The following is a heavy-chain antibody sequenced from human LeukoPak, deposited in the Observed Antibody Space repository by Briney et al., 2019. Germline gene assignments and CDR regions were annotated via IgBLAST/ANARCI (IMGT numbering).Heavy chain of an antibody. J-gene: IGHJ4*02. Sequence: PSQTLSLTCAVSGGSISRGSYYWSWIRQSAGKGLEWIGRISASGSTNYNPSLKSRVTTSVDTSKNQFSLKLNSVTAADTAVYYCARPGVAGNFYYFDYWGQGTLVTVSS. D-gene: IGHD6-19*01. V-gene: IGHV4-61*02. CDR1: GGSISRGSYY. CDR2: ISASGST. CDR3: ARPGVAGNFYYFDY.